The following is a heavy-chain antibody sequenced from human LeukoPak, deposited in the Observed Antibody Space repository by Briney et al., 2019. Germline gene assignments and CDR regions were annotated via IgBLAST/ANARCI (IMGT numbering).Heavy chain of an antibody. Sequence: GGSLRLSCAASGFTFSDYYMSWIRQAPGKGLEWVSYIRSSGSTIYYADSVKGRFTISRDNAKNSLYPQMNSLRAEDTAVYYCARDCRDPLPAAIIDYYYYMDVWGKGTTVTVSS. CDR3: ARDCRDPLPAAIIDYYYYMDV. CDR2: IRSSGSTI. J-gene: IGHJ6*03. V-gene: IGHV3-11*04. CDR1: GFTFSDYY. D-gene: IGHD2-2*02.